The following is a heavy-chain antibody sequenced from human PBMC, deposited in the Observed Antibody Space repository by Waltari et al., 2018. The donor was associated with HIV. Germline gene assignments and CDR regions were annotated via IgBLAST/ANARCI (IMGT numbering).Heavy chain of an antibody. V-gene: IGHV3-9*01. J-gene: IGHJ4*02. CDR3: AKDRGRWLQLRYFDY. D-gene: IGHD5-12*01. CDR1: GFTFDDYA. Sequence: EVQLVESGGGLVQPGRSLRLPWAASGFTFDDYAMNWVRQAPGKGLEWVSGISWNSGNIGYADSVKGRFTISRENAKDSLYLQMNSLRPEDTALYYCAKDRGRWLQLRYFDYWGQGTLVTVSS. CDR2: ISWNSGNI.